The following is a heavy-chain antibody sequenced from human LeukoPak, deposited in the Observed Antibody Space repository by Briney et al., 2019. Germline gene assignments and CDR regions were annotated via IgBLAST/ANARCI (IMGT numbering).Heavy chain of an antibody. CDR3: ARDNYGAEEGIGSSLVWLDP. V-gene: IGHV7-4-1*02. CDR2: IDTSTGNP. Sequence: ASVNVSCKASGYTFTSHGISWVRQAPGQGLEWMGWIDTSTGNPTYAQGFTEQFVFSLDTSVNTAYLQINSLKAEDTAMYYCARDNYGAEEGIGSSLVWLDPWGQGTLVTVSS. D-gene: IGHD6-13*01. J-gene: IGHJ5*02. CDR1: GYTFTSHG.